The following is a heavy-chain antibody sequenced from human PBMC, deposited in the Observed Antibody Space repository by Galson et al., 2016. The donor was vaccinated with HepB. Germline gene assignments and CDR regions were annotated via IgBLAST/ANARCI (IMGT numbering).Heavy chain of an antibody. CDR1: GGSISGSSY. J-gene: IGHJ5*02. CDR2: IYYRGDT. CDR3: ARLPDFWSGYSRWFDP. D-gene: IGHD3-3*01. Sequence: SETLSLTCSVSGGSISGSSYWGWIRQPPGKGLEWIGHIYYRGDTHYNPSLKSRVTISVDTTKNQFSLRLTSVTAADTAVYYCARLPDFWSGYSRWFDPWGRGTLVTVSS. V-gene: IGHV4-39*01.